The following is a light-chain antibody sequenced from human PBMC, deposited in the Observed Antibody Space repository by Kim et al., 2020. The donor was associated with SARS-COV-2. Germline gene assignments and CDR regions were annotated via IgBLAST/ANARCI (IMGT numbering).Light chain of an antibody. CDR2: GAS. V-gene: IGKV3-20*01. CDR3: QQYGSSQYT. J-gene: IGKJ2*01. CDR1: ENVATH. Sequence: EIVLTQSPATLSLSLGESATVSCWASENVATHLAWYQQKPGQAPSLVISGASVRAPGIPDRFSGSGSGTGFTLTITRLQPEDFAVYFCQQYGSSQYTFGQGTRLES.